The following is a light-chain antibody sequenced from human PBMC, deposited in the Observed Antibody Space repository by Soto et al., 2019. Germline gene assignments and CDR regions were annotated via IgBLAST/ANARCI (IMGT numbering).Light chain of an antibody. CDR1: QSIRSW. V-gene: IGKV1-5*01. J-gene: IGKJ4*01. CDR3: QQYNSHST. CDR2: DGS. Sequence: DIQMTQSPSTLSASVGDRVTITCRASQSIRSWLAWYQQKPGKAPKLLIYDGSSLESGVPSRFSGSGSGTDFTLTISSLQPDDFATYYCQQYNSHSTFGGGTKVEIK.